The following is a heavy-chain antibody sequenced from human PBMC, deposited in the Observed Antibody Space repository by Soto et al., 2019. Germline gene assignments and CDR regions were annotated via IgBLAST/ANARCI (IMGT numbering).Heavy chain of an antibody. CDR3: VRALAAAGNNWFDP. J-gene: IGHJ5*02. Sequence: PSQTLSLTCAISGDSVSSNSAAWNWIRQSPSRGLEWLGRTYYRSKWYNDYTVYVKSRITIYPDTSKNQFSLQLNSVTPEDTAVYYCVRALAAAGNNWFDPWGQGTLVTVSS. D-gene: IGHD6-13*01. CDR1: GDSVSSNSAA. V-gene: IGHV6-1*01. CDR2: TYYRSKWYN.